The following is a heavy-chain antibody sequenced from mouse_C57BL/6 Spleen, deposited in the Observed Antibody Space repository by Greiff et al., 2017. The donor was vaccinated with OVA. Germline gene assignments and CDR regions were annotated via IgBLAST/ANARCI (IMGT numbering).Heavy chain of an antibody. J-gene: IGHJ4*01. CDR3: ARGVYYYGSSYLYAMDY. V-gene: IGHV1-72*01. Sequence: VQLQQPGAELVKPGASVKLSCKASGYTFTSYWMHWVKQRPGRGLEWIGRIDPNSGGTKYNEKFKSKATLTVDKPSSTAYMQLSSLTSEDSAVYYCARGVYYYGSSYLYAMDYWGQGTSVTVSS. D-gene: IGHD1-1*01. CDR2: IDPNSGGT. CDR1: GYTFTSYW.